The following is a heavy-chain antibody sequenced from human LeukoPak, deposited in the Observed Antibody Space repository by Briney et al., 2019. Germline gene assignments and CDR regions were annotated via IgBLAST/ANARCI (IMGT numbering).Heavy chain of an antibody. CDR3: ARESALYCGGDCYPDY. D-gene: IGHD2-21*02. J-gene: IGHJ4*02. CDR2: INPNSGGT. V-gene: IGHV1-2*02. CDR1: GYTFTAYY. Sequence: ASVKVSCKASGYTFTAYYMHWVRQTPGQGLEWTGWINPNSGGTNYAQKFQGRVTMTRDTSISTAYMELSRLRSDDTAVYYCARESALYCGGDCYPDYWGQGTLVTVSS.